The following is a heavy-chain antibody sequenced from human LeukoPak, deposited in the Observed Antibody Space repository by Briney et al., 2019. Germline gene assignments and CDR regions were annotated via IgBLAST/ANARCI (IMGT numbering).Heavy chain of an antibody. CDR3: ARELRIAAAGTIGY. CDR1: GYSFTGYY. CDR2: INPNSGGT. D-gene: IGHD6-13*01. Sequence: ASVKVSCKASGYSFTGYYMHWVRQAPGQGLEWMGWINPNSGGTNYAQKFQGRVTMTRDTSISTAYMELSRLRSDDSAVYYCARELRIAAAGTIGYWGQGTLVTVSS. J-gene: IGHJ4*02. V-gene: IGHV1-2*02.